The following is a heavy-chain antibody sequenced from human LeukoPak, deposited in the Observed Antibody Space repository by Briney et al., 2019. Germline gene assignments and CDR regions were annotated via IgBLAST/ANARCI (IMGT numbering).Heavy chain of an antibody. CDR2: ISSSSSYI. Sequence: NPGGSLRLSCAASGFTFSSYSMNWVRQAPGKGLEWVSSISSSSSYIYYADSVKGRFTISRDNAKNSVYLQMNSLRAEDTAVYYCTKDWWFGESWVSQHWGQGTLVTVSS. CDR3: TKDWWFGESWVSQH. D-gene: IGHD3-10*01. J-gene: IGHJ1*01. V-gene: IGHV3-21*01. CDR1: GFTFSSYS.